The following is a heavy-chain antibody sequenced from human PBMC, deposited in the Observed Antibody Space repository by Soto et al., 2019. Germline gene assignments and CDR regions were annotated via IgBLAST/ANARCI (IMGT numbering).Heavy chain of an antibody. J-gene: IGHJ4*02. Sequence: GGSLRLSCAASGFTFSDYYMSWIRQAPGKGLEWVSYISSSGSTIYYADSVKGRFTISRDNAKNSLYLQMNSLRAEDTAVYYCARLLKDFWSGYTYPDYWGQGTLVTVS. V-gene: IGHV3-11*01. CDR2: ISSSGSTI. CDR3: ARLLKDFWSGYTYPDY. CDR1: GFTFSDYY. D-gene: IGHD3-3*01.